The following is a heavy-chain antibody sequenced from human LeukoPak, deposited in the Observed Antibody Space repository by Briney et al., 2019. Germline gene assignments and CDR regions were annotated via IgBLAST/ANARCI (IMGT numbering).Heavy chain of an antibody. J-gene: IGHJ3*02. CDR2: ISGSGGST. Sequence: GVSLSLSCAASRFTFNSYAMSWLRQAPGQGLEWVSAISGSGGSTYYADSVKGRFTITRDNSKNTLYLQMNSLRAEDTAVYYCAKDQVTNAFDIWGQGTMVTVSS. D-gene: IGHD3-3*01. CDR1: RFTFNSYA. CDR3: AKDQVTNAFDI. V-gene: IGHV3-23*01.